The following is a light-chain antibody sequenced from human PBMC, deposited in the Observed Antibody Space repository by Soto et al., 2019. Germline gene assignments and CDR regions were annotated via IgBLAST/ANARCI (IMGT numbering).Light chain of an antibody. CDR3: QQSYSTLSIT. CDR2: AAS. V-gene: IGKV1-9*01. J-gene: IGKJ5*01. Sequence: DIQLTQSPSFLSASVGDRVTITCRASQGINSYVAWYQQKSGKAPKLLIYAASTLQSGVPSRFSGSGSGTEFTLTISSLQPEDFAIYHCQQSYSTLSITFGQGTRLEIK. CDR1: QGINSY.